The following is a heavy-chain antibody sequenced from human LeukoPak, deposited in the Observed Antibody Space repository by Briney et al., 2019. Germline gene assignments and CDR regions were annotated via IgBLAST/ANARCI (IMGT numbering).Heavy chain of an antibody. CDR3: ARTSMVRDLRWFDP. CDR2: IYYSGST. J-gene: IGHJ5*02. D-gene: IGHD3-10*01. V-gene: IGHV4-39*01. Sequence: SETLSLTCTVSGGSISSSSYYWGWIRQPPGKGLEWIGSIYYSGSTYYNPSLKSRVTISVDTSKNQFSLKLSSVTAADTAVYYCARTSMVRDLRWFDPWGQGTLVTVSS. CDR1: GGSISSSSYY.